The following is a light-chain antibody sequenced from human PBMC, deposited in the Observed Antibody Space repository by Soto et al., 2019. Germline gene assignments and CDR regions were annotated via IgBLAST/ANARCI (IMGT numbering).Light chain of an antibody. V-gene: IGKV3-20*01. CDR2: GTS. Sequence: EIVLTQSPGTLSLSPGERATLSCRASQSINNYYLAWYQQTPGQAPRLLIYGTSNRATGIADRFSGSGCGTDFTLAIARVEPEDFAVYYCHQFGSSPGTFGQGTKLEIK. J-gene: IGKJ2*01. CDR3: HQFGSSPGT. CDR1: QSINNYY.